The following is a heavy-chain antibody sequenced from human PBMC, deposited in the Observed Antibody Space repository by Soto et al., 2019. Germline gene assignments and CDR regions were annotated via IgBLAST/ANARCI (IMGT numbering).Heavy chain of an antibody. CDR1: GGSISSNSHY. CDR3: ARHATGSLEHFYY. J-gene: IGHJ4*02. V-gene: IGHV4-39*01. CDR2: IYYSGNT. D-gene: IGHD1-26*01. Sequence: SETLSLTCTVSGGSISSNSHYWGWIRQPPGKGLEWIGSIYYSGNTYYNSSLKSRVTISVDTSQNQFSLKLSSVTAADTAVYFCARHATGSLEHFYYWGLGTLVTVSS.